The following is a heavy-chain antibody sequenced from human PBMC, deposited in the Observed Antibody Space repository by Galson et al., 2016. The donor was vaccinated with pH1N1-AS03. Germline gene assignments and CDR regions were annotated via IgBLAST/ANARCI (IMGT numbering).Heavy chain of an antibody. Sequence: SVKVSCKASEYIFTGFYVHWVRQAPGQGLEWMGWINTDSGVTNYAQKFEAWVTMTRDTSVSTAYMELYGLKSDDTAVYYCARDPRGPCTSATCATSYFFGRDVWGQGTTVIVSS. CDR2: INTDSGVT. D-gene: IGHD2-2*01. CDR1: EYIFTGFY. CDR3: ARDPRGPCTSATCATSYFFGRDV. V-gene: IGHV1-2*04. J-gene: IGHJ6*02.